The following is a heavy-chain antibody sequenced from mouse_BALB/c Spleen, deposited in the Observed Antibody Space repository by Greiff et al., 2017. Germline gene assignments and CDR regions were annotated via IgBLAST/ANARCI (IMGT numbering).Heavy chain of an antibody. V-gene: IGHV5-9-3*01. CDR2: ISSGGSCT. Sequence: EVQLVESGGGLVKPGGSLKLSCAASGFAFSSYAMSWVRQTPEKRLEWVATISSGGSCTYYPDTVKGRFTISRDNAKNTLYLQMSSLKSEDTAMYYCARACDGNVVWFAYWGQGTLVTVSA. CDR1: GFAFSSYA. D-gene: IGHD2-1*01. CDR3: ARACDGNVVWFAY. J-gene: IGHJ3*01.